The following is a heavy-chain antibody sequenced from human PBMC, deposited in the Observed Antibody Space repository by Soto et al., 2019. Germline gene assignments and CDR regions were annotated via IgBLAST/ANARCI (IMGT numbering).Heavy chain of an antibody. D-gene: IGHD2-15*01. J-gene: IGHJ6*03. CDR1: GFTFSSYA. CDR2: ISGSGGTT. V-gene: IGHV3-23*01. Sequence: GGSLRLSCVVSGFTFSSYAMNWVRQAPGKGLEWVSAISGSGGTTYYADSVKGRFTISRDNSKNTLYLQMDSLRAENMAVYYCAKGSSHYYYYYMEVWDKGTTVTVSS. CDR3: AKGSSHYYYYYMEV.